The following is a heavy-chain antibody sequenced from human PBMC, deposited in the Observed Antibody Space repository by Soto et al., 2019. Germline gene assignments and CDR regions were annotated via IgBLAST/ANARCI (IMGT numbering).Heavy chain of an antibody. D-gene: IGHD6-19*01. V-gene: IGHV3-21*01. J-gene: IGHJ6*02. CDR2: IGTSSSYI. CDR1: GFTFSSYT. CDR3: AKDYSSGWYALTYYYYGMDV. Sequence: PGGSLRLSCAASGFTFSSYTMNWVRQAPGRGLEWVSSIGTSSSYIYYADSVKGRFTISRDNAKNSLYLQMNSLRAEDTAVYYCAKDYSSGWYALTYYYYGMDVWGQGTTVTVSS.